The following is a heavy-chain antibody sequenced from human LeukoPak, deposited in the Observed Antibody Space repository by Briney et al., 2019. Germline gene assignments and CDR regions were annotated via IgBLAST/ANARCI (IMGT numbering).Heavy chain of an antibody. CDR1: GYTFTSYA. V-gene: IGHV7-4-1*02. D-gene: IGHD3-10*01. CDR3: ARDTTMVRGVDYPLDY. J-gene: IGHJ4*02. CDR2: INTNTGNP. Sequence: ASVKVSCKASGYTFTSYAMNWVRQAPGQGPEWMGWINTNTGNPTYAQGFTGRFVFSLDTSVSTAYLQISSLKAEDTAVYYCARDTTMVRGVDYPLDYWGQGTLVTVSS.